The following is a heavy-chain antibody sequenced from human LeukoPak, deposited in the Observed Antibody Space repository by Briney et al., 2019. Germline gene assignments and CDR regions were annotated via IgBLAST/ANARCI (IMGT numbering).Heavy chain of an antibody. CDR3: TRPALGSGLIY. CDR1: GFTFSGSA. D-gene: IGHD3-10*01. J-gene: IGHJ4*02. V-gene: IGHV3-73*01. CDR2: IRSKANSYAT. Sequence: GGSLRLSCAASGFTFSGSAMHWVRQASGKGLEWVGRIRSKANSYATAYAASVKGRFTISRGDSKNTAYLQMNSLKTEDTAVYYCTRPALGSGLIYWGQGTLVTVSS.